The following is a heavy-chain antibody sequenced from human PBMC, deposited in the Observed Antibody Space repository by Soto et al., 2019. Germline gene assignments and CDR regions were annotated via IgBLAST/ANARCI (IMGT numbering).Heavy chain of an antibody. CDR1: GFTFSSFG. Sequence: SLRLSCAASGFTFSSFGMHWVRQAPGKGLEWVALISYDGSNKYYADSVKGRFTISRDKSKNTLYLQMNSLRAEDTAVYYCAKDRGWSSADLDYWGQGTLVTVS. D-gene: IGHD6-19*01. J-gene: IGHJ4*02. CDR2: ISYDGSNK. CDR3: AKDRGWSSADLDY. V-gene: IGHV3-30*18.